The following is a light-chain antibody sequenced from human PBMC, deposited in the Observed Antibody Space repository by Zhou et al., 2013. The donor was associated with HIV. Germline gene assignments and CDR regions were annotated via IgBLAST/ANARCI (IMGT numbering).Light chain of an antibody. Sequence: DIQMTQSPSFLSASVGDRVTITCRASQSISSYLNWYQQKPGKAPKLLIYAASSLQSGVPSRFSGSGSGTEFTLTISSLQPEDFATYYCQQGYNVPLTFGGGTKVEMK. CDR2: AAS. J-gene: IGKJ4*01. CDR1: QSISSY. V-gene: IGKV1-39*01. CDR3: QQGYNVPLT.